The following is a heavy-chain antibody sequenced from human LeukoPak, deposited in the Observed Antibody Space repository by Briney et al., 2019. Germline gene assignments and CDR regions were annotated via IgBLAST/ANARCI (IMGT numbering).Heavy chain of an antibody. V-gene: IGHV3-23*01. CDR1: GFTFSSYA. D-gene: IGHD5-24*01. Sequence: PGGSLRLSCAASGFTFSSYAMSWVRQAPGKGLEWVSAISGSGGSTYYADSVKGRFTISRDNSKNTLYLQMNSLRAEDTAVYYCANIWRWLQPYGPDYWGQGTLVTVSS. J-gene: IGHJ4*02. CDR2: ISGSGGST. CDR3: ANIWRWLQPYGPDY.